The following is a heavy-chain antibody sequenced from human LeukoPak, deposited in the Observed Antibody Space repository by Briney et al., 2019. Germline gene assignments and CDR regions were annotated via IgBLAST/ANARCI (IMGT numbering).Heavy chain of an antibody. V-gene: IGHV3-23*01. J-gene: IGHJ4*02. CDR3: AKVHGIVVVPAARPNYYFDY. CDR1: RFTFSSYA. CDR2: ISSSGGST. Sequence: PGGSLRLSCAASRFTFSSYAMSWVRQAPGKGLEWVSAISSSGGSTYYADSVKGRFTISRGNSKNTLYLQMNSLRAEDTAVYYCAKVHGIVVVPAARPNYYFDYWGQGTLVTVSS. D-gene: IGHD2-2*01.